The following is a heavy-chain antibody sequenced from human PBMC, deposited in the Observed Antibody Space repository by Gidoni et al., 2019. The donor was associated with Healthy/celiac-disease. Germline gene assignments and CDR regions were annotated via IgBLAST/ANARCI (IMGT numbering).Heavy chain of an antibody. CDR3: TTVPAKVSTYYYDSSGDDAFDI. CDR1: GFTFITPW. D-gene: IGHD3-22*01. V-gene: IGHV3-15*01. J-gene: IGHJ3*02. CDR2: IKSKTDGGTT. Sequence: EVQLVESGGGLVKPGGSLRLSCAAPGFTFITPWMSWSRRAPGKGLEWVGRIKSKTDGGTTDYAAPVKGRFTISRDDSKNTLYLQMNSLKTEDTAVYYCTTVPAKVSTYYYDSSGDDAFDIWGQGTMVTVSS.